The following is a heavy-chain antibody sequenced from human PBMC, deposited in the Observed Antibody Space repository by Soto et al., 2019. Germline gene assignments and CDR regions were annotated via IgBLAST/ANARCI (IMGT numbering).Heavy chain of an antibody. Sequence: EVQLLESGGGVVQPGGSLRLSCVASGFTLSNGFMNWVRQAPGKGLEWVSSISGRGDITDYADAVKGRFTISRDNSNKSMLLKTTSLGPEDNDICYCAKGFTTGVWGQGSTVTVCS. J-gene: IGHJ6*02. CDR2: ISGRGDIT. CDR3: AKGFTTGV. CDR1: GFTLSNGF. D-gene: IGHD3-22*01. V-gene: IGHV3-23*01.